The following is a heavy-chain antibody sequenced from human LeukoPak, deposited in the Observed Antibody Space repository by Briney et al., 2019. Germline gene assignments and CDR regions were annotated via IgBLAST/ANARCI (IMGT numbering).Heavy chain of an antibody. CDR2: IPGSGGAT. CDR1: GFTFSSYA. CDR3: AKSTGYSYGYGGNDAFDI. Sequence: GGSLRLSCEASGFTFSSYAIRWVRQAPGTGLEWVSSIPGSGGATYYADSVRGRFSISRDNSKNTLYLQMNSLRAEDTAVYYCAKSTGYSYGYGGNDAFDIWGQGTMVTVSS. V-gene: IGHV3-23*01. J-gene: IGHJ3*02. D-gene: IGHD5-18*01.